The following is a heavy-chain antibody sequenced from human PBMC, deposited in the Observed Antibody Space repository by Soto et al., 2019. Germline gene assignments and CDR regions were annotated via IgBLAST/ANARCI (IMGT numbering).Heavy chain of an antibody. D-gene: IGHD1-7*01. CDR2: INPNSGGT. V-gene: IGHV1-2*04. CDR1: GYTFTGYY. Sequence: ASVKVSCKASGYTFTGYYMHWVRQAPGQGLEWMGWINPNSGGTNYAQKFQGWVTMTRDTSISTAYMELSRPRSDDTAVYYCARVGTPGYYYYGMDVWGQGTTVTVSS. J-gene: IGHJ6*02. CDR3: ARVGTPGYYYYGMDV.